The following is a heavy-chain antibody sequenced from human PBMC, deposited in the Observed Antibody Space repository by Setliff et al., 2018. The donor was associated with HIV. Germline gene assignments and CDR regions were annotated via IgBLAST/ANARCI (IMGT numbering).Heavy chain of an antibody. Sequence: ASVKVSCKASGYAFANYYIHWVRQAPGQGLDWMGGIIPSGGSTTYAQKFQGRVTMPRDTFTSTVYMDLSSLRSEDTAVYYCARGGHYSGSYLPRDYYMDVWGKGTTVTVSS. D-gene: IGHD1-26*01. CDR1: GYAFANYY. J-gene: IGHJ6*03. CDR3: ARGGHYSGSYLPRDYYMDV. V-gene: IGHV1-46*01. CDR2: IIPSGGST.